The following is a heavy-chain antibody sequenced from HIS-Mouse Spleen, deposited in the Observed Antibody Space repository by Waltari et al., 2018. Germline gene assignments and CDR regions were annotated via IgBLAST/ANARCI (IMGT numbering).Heavy chain of an antibody. CDR3: AHPSEAAGTEAFDI. CDR2: IYWDDDK. Sequence: QITLKESGPTLVKPTQTLTLTCTFSGFSLSTSGVGVGWIRQPPGKALEWLALIYWDDDKRYSTSLKSRLTITKDTSKNQVVLTMTNMDPVDTATYYCAHPSEAAGTEAFDIWGQGTMVTVSS. V-gene: IGHV2-5*02. D-gene: IGHD6-13*01. CDR1: GFSLSTSGVG. J-gene: IGHJ3*02.